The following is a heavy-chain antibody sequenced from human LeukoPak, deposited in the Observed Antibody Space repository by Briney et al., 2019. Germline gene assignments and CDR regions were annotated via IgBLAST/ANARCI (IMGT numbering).Heavy chain of an antibody. J-gene: IGHJ3*02. Sequence: ASVKVSCKASGYTFTSYYMHWVRQAPGQGLEWMGIINPSGDSTSYAQKFQGRVTMTRDTSTSTVYMELSSLRSEDTAVYYCARPTYYYDSSGYYEGAFDIWGQGTMVTVSS. D-gene: IGHD3-22*01. V-gene: IGHV1-46*01. CDR2: INPSGDST. CDR1: GYTFTSYY. CDR3: ARPTYYYDSSGYYEGAFDI.